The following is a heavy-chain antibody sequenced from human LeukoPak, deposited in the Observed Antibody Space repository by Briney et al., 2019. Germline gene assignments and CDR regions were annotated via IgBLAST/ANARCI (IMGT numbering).Heavy chain of an antibody. D-gene: IGHD4-17*01. J-gene: IGHJ4*02. V-gene: IGHV3-30*02. CDR2: IRYDGSYK. CDR1: GFTISSYG. CDR3: AKDRDYAIDY. Sequence: PGGSLRLSCVVSGFTISSYGMHWVRQAPGKGLEWVAFIRYDGSYKKYADSVKGRFTISRDNSKNTLYLQMNSLRAEDTAVYYCAKDRDYAIDYWGQGTLVTVSS.